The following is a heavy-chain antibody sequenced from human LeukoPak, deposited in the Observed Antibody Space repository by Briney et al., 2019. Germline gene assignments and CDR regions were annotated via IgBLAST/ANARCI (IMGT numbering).Heavy chain of an antibody. CDR3: SRHDLALVSARPFQL. D-gene: IGHD2-21*02. V-gene: IGHV4-39*01. CDR1: GGSIASSPYY. J-gene: IGHJ1*01. CDR2: IYYSGSS. Sequence: PSETLSLTCTVSGGSIASSPYYWGWIRQPPGKGLEWIARIYYSGSSYYNPSLQSRVTISVDTSKNHFSLTLSPVTAADTAVYYYSRHDLALVSARPFQLWGQGTLVTVSS.